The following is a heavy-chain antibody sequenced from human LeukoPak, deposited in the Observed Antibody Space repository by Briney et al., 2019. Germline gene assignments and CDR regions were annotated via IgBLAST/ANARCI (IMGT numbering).Heavy chain of an antibody. V-gene: IGHV4-39*01. J-gene: IGHJ5*02. D-gene: IGHD6-13*01. CDR3: ASLELAAAGHRWFDP. Sequence: PSETLSLTCTVSGGSISTSNYSWGWIRQPPGKGLEWIGSIYYSGSTYYNPSLRSRVTISVDTSKNQFSLKLSSVTAADTVLYYCASLELAAAGHRWFDPWGQGTLVTVSS. CDR2: IYYSGST. CDR1: GGSISTSNYS.